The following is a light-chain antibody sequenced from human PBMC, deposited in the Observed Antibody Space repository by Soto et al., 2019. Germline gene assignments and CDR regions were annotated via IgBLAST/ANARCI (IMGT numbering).Light chain of an antibody. Sequence: QSVLTQPPSVSGAPGQRVTISCTGNNSNLGAGYDVHWYQQLPGAAPKLVIFGNRNRPSGVPERFSGSKSGTSASLAITGLQAEDEADYYCSSFAANDNVVFGGGTKVTVL. CDR2: GNR. CDR1: NSNLGAGYD. V-gene: IGLV1-40*01. CDR3: SSFAANDNVV. J-gene: IGLJ3*02.